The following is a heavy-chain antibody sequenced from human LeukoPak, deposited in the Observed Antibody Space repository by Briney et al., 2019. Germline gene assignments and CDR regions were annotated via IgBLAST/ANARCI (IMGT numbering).Heavy chain of an antibody. Sequence: SETLSLTCAVYGGSFSGYYWSWIRQPPGKGLEWIGEINHSGSTNYNPSLKSRVTISVDTSKNQFSLKLSSVTAAETAVYYCARGRGSYYYDSSGYYAGYWGQGTLVTVSS. J-gene: IGHJ4*02. CDR3: ARGRGSYYYDSSGYYAGY. D-gene: IGHD3-22*01. CDR2: INHSGST. V-gene: IGHV4-34*01. CDR1: GGSFSGYY.